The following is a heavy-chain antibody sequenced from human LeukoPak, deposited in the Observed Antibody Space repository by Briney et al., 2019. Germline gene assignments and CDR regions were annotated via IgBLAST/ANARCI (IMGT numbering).Heavy chain of an antibody. CDR2: VHSSGGVI. CDR3: ARDDVSTYYYDTSGYPRDY. D-gene: IGHD3-22*01. J-gene: IGHJ4*02. Sequence: ASVKVSCKASGYTFTSDYMNWVRQAPGQGLEWMGIVHSSGGVIRYAQEFQGRVTVTRDTSTSTVYMELSRLRSDDTAVYYCARDDVSTYYYDTSGYPRDYWGQGTLVTVSS. V-gene: IGHV1-46*01. CDR1: GYTFTSDY.